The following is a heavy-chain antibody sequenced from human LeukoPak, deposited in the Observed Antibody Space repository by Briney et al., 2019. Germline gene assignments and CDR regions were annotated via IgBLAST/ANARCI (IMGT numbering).Heavy chain of an antibody. CDR1: GFTFSSYE. CDR2: ISGSGTTV. V-gene: IGHV3-48*03. CDR3: ARDYYDSSGYYRLQH. Sequence: TGGSLRLSCAASGFTFSSYEMNWVRQAPGKGLEWLSYISGSGTTVYYADSVKGRFTISRDNAKNSLFLQMNSLRAEDTAVYYCARDYYDSSGYYRLQHWGQGTLSPSPQ. D-gene: IGHD3-22*01. J-gene: IGHJ1*01.